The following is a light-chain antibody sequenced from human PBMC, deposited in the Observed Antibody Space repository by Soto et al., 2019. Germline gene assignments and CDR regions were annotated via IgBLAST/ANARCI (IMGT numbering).Light chain of an antibody. CDR2: DIN. J-gene: IGLJ2*01. CDR3: GTWDSRLSAVV. Sequence: QSVLTQPPSVSAAPGQKVTISCSGSSSNIGNNYVSWYQQLPGTAPKLLIYDINKRPSGIPDRFSGSRSGTSATLGITGLQTGDEADYYCGTWDSRLSAVVFGGGTKLNVL. CDR1: SSNIGNNY. V-gene: IGLV1-51*01.